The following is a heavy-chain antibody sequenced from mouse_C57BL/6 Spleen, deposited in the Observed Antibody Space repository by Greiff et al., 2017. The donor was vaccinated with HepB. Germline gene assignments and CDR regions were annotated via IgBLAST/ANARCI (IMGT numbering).Heavy chain of an antibody. Sequence: VQLQQSGPELVKPGASVKISCKASGYSFTGYYMNWVKQSPEKSLEWIGEINPSTGGTTYNQKFKAKATVTVDKSSSTAYMQLKSLTSEDSAVYYCARWGYGNYAMDYWGQGTSVTVSS. J-gene: IGHJ4*01. CDR1: GYSFTGYY. D-gene: IGHD2-10*02. CDR3: ARWGYGNYAMDY. V-gene: IGHV1-42*01. CDR2: INPSTGGT.